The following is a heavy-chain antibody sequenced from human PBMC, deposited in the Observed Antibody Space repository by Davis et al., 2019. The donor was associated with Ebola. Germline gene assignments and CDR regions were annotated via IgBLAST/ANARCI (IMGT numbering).Heavy chain of an antibody. CDR1: GGSFSAYY. J-gene: IGHJ4*01. Sequence: SETLSLTCSVYGGSFSAYYWTWIRQSPGKGLEWIGEINPARNINYNPSLKSRVTISIAPSGNQFSLELTSVTAADTSVYYCARGSSGSRLHLWGHGTLVTVSS. V-gene: IGHV4-34*01. CDR3: ARGSSGSRLHL. CDR2: INPARNI. D-gene: IGHD1-26*01.